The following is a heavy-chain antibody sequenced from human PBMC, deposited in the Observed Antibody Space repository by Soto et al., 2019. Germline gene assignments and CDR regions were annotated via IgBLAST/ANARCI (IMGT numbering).Heavy chain of an antibody. CDR1: GGSISSSSYY. CDR3: ARDGAHYDILTGYFPYSGMDV. D-gene: IGHD3-9*01. V-gene: IGHV4-39*02. Sequence: PSETLSLTCTVSGGSISSSSYYWGWIRQPPGKGLEWIGSIYYSGSTYYNPSLKSRVTISVDTSKNQFSLKLSSVTAADTAVYYCARDGAHYDILTGYFPYSGMDVWGRGTTVTVSS. J-gene: IGHJ6*02. CDR2: IYYSGST.